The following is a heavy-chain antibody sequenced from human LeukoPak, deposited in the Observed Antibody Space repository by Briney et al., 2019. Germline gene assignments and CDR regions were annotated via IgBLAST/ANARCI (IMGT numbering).Heavy chain of an antibody. CDR2: ISGSGGST. Sequence: GGSLRLSCAVSGFTFSSYAMSWVRQAPGKGLEWVSAISGSGGSTYYADSVKGRFTISRDNSKNTLYLQMHSLRAEDTAVYYCAKERVEMATLYYFDYWGQGTLVTVSS. CDR3: AKERVEMATLYYFDY. D-gene: IGHD5-24*01. V-gene: IGHV3-23*01. J-gene: IGHJ4*02. CDR1: GFTFSSYA.